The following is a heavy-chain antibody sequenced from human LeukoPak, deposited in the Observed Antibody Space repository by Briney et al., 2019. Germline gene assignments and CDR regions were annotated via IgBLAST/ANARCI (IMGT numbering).Heavy chain of an antibody. V-gene: IGHV1-46*01. CDR2: INPSGGST. CDR1: GYTFTGYY. D-gene: IGHD1-14*01. J-gene: IGHJ4*02. Sequence: ASVKVSCKASGYTFTGYYMHWVRQAPGQGLEWMGIINPSGGSTNYAQKFQGRVTITADESTSTAYMELSSLRSEDTAVYYCASNHFDYWGQGTLVTVSS. CDR3: ASNHFDY.